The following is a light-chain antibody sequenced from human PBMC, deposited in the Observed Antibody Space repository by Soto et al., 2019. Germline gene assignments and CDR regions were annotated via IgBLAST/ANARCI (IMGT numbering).Light chain of an antibody. CDR3: QQYHNTPIT. Sequence: EIVLTQSPCTLSLSPGERSTLSCSSSQSVSSNYLAWYQQIPGQAPRLLIYGVSSRAAGIPDRFSGSGSGTDFTLTINRLEPEDFAVYYCQQYHNTPITFGQGTRLEIK. V-gene: IGKV3-20*01. J-gene: IGKJ5*01. CDR2: GVS. CDR1: QSVSSNY.